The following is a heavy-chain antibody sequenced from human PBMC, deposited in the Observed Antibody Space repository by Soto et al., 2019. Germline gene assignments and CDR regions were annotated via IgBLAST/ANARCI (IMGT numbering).Heavy chain of an antibody. Sequence: PSETLSLTCTVSGGSISSGANYWSWVRQGPGKGLEWIGNIYYSGSAYYNPSLKSRLTMSVDTSKNSFSLKLTSVTAADTAVYSRARVLCRSTPCYFPGWFERCGKRPMGAASS. CDR1: GGSISSGANY. J-gene: IGHJ5*02. D-gene: IGHD2-2*01. CDR3: ARVLCRSTPCYFPGWFER. V-gene: IGHV4-31*03. CDR2: IYYSGSA.